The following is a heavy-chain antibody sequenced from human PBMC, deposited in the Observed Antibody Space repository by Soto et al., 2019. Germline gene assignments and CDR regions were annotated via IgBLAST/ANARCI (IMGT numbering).Heavy chain of an antibody. J-gene: IGHJ4*02. Sequence: LSLTCTVSGGSITGYYWSWIRQPPGQGLEWIGYINYSGSTNYNPSLKSRVTISVDTSKNQFSLKLTSVTAADTALYYCARGGGYHDYWGQGTVVTVSS. CDR1: GGSITGYY. V-gene: IGHV4-59*01. CDR3: ARGGGYHDY. D-gene: IGHD1-26*01. CDR2: INYSGST.